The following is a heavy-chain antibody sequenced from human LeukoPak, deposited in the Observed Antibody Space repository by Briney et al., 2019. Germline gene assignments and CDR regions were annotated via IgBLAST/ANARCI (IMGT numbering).Heavy chain of an antibody. CDR3: ARDSPRYYFDS. Sequence: PSETLSLTCTVSGGSISSDGYYWTWIRQYPGKGLEWIGYIYHTGNTYYNPSLKSRLTISVDTSKNQFSLRLSSVTAADTAMYFCARDSPRYYFDSWGRGTLVTVSS. CDR2: IYHTGNT. J-gene: IGHJ4*02. V-gene: IGHV4-31*03. CDR1: GGSISSDGYY.